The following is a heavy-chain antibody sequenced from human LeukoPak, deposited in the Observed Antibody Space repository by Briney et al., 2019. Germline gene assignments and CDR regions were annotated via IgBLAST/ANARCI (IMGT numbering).Heavy chain of an antibody. CDR3: ARVRYYDFWSGPMGFDY. CDR2: INPNNGGA. CDR1: GYTFTGYY. Sequence: ASVKVSCKASGYTFTGYYMHWVRQAPGQGLEWMGWINPNNGGANYAQKFQGRVTMTRDTSISTAYMELGRLRSDDTAVYYCARVRYYDFWSGPMGFDYWGQGTLVTVSS. D-gene: IGHD3-3*01. V-gene: IGHV1-2*02. J-gene: IGHJ4*02.